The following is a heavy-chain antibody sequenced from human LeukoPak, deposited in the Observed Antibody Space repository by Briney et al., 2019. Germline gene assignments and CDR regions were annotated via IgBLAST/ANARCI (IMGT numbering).Heavy chain of an antibody. Sequence: PGGSLRLSCAASGSTFDDYGMSWVRQVPGKGLEWVSGINWNGGRTGYADSVKGRFTISRDNAKKSLYVQMNSLRAEDTALYYCAREYYGSGSYYNVGYWGQGTLVTVSS. CDR3: AREYYGSGSYYNVGY. CDR1: GSTFDDYG. CDR2: INWNGGRT. J-gene: IGHJ4*02. D-gene: IGHD3-10*01. V-gene: IGHV3-20*04.